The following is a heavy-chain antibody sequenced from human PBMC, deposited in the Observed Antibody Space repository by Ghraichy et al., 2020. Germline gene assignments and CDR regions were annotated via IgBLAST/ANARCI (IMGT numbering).Heavy chain of an antibody. J-gene: IGHJ6*02. CDR1: GGSVSSGSYY. D-gene: IGHD1-1*01. CDR3: ARDPGDYYYYYGMDV. V-gene: IGHV4-61*01. Sequence: SETLSLTCTVSGGSVSSGSYYWSWIRQPPGKGLEWIGYIYYSGSTNYNPSLKSRVTISVDTSKNQFSLKLSSVTAADTAVYYCARDPGDYYYYYGMDVWGQGTTVTVSS. CDR2: IYYSGST.